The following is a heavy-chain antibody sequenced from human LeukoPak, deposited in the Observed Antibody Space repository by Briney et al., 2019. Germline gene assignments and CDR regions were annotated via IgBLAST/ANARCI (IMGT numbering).Heavy chain of an antibody. J-gene: IGHJ4*02. D-gene: IGHD1-26*01. CDR1: GFTFRDYT. V-gene: IGHV3-49*04. Sequence: PGGSLRLSCTASGFTFRDYTMTWVRQAPGKGLEWVGFIRSEAYGGTTEYAASVKGRFTISRGDSKSIVYLEMNTLKTEDTAVYYCTRGAYSGSYWGQGTLVTVSS. CDR3: TRGAYSGSY. CDR2: IRSEAYGGTT.